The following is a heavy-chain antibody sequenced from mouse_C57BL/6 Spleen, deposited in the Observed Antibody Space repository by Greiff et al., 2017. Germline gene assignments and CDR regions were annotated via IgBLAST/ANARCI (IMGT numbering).Heavy chain of an antibody. CDR3: ARRGEGGYFDY. J-gene: IGHJ2*01. Sequence: QVQLKESGPELVKPGASVKISCKASGYAFSSSWMNWVKQRPGKGLEWIGRIYPGDGDTNYNGKFKGKATLTADKSSSTAYMQLSSLTSEDSAVYFCARRGEGGYFDYWGQGTTLTVSS. V-gene: IGHV1-82*01. CDR1: GYAFSSSW. CDR2: IYPGDGDT.